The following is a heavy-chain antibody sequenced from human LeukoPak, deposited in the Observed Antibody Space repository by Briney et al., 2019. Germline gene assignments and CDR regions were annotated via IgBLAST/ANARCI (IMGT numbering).Heavy chain of an antibody. CDR2: IVVGSGNT. CDR3: AAGYDSSGYSLRDYYYYGMDV. J-gene: IGHJ6*02. V-gene: IGHV1-58*02. D-gene: IGHD3-22*01. CDR1: GFTFTSSA. Sequence: GTSVKVSCKASGFTFTSSAMQWVRQARGQRLEWIGWIVVGSGNTNYAQKFQERVTITRDMSTSTAYMELSSLRSEDTAVYYCAAGYDSSGYSLRDYYYYGMDVWGQGTTVTVSS.